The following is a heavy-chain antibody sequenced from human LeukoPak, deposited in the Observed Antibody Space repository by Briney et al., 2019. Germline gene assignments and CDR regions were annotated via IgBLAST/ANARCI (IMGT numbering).Heavy chain of an antibody. Sequence: GGSLRLSCAASGFTFSSYAMSWVRQAPGKGLEWVSTISGSGGSTYYADSVKGRFTISRDDSKNTLYLQMNSLRAGDTAVYYCAQDAVAGLYYFDYWGQGTLVTVSS. CDR2: ISGSGGST. J-gene: IGHJ4*02. D-gene: IGHD6-19*01. CDR3: AQDAVAGLYYFDY. CDR1: GFTFSSYA. V-gene: IGHV3-23*01.